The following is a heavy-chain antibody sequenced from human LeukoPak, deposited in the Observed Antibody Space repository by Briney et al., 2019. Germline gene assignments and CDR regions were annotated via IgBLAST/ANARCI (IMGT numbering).Heavy chain of an antibody. J-gene: IGHJ4*02. V-gene: IGHV3-7*01. CDR3: ARDKIVGPTTLDY. Sequence: GGSLRLSCTASGFIFSGSWMAWIRQAPEKGLEWVANIKQDGYEKYYVDSVKGRFTISRDNAKNSLYLQMNSLRADDTAIYYCARDKIVGPTTLDYWGQGTLVTVSS. CDR2: IKQDGYEK. CDR1: GFIFSGSW. D-gene: IGHD1-26*01.